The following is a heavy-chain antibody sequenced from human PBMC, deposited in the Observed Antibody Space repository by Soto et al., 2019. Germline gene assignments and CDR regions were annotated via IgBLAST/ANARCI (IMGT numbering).Heavy chain of an antibody. Sequence: QVQLQESGPGLVKPSGTLSLTCAVSSGSISSSNWWSWVRQPPGKGLEWIGEIYHSGSTTYNPYPKGRVSISVDKSKNQCALKLSSVTAADTAVYYCSRDLEILWSGELLNYFDYWGQGTLVTVSS. CDR3: SRDLEILWSGELLNYFDY. CDR2: IYHSGST. J-gene: IGHJ4*02. CDR1: SGSISSSNW. D-gene: IGHD3-10*01. V-gene: IGHV4-4*02.